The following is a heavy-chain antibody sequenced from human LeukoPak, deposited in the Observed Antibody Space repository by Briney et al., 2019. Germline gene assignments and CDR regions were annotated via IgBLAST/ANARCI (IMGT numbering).Heavy chain of an antibody. Sequence: AASVKVSCKASGYTFTGYYMHWVRQAPGQGLEWMGRINPNSGGTNYAQKFQGRVTMTRDTSISTAYMELSRLRSDDTAVYYCARQGSRGSGDYYYGMDVWGQGTTVTVSS. D-gene: IGHD3-10*01. CDR2: INPNSGGT. J-gene: IGHJ6*02. V-gene: IGHV1-2*06. CDR3: ARQGSRGSGDYYYGMDV. CDR1: GYTFTGYY.